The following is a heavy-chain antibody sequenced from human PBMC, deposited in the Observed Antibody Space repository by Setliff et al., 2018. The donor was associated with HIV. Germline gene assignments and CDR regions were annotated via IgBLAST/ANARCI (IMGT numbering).Heavy chain of an antibody. CDR3: TRDTGYILSGYRPHWYFDL. V-gene: IGHV4-61*02. Sequence: SETLSLTCTFSGDSISSGNYYWSWIRQPAGKGLEWIGRIYSTGSTNYNPSLKSRVTISSGTSKNLFSLKLTTVTAADAAVYYCTRDTGYILSGYRPHWYFDLWGRGTLVTVS. D-gene: IGHD3-9*01. J-gene: IGHJ2*01. CDR2: IYSTGST. CDR1: GDSISSGNYY.